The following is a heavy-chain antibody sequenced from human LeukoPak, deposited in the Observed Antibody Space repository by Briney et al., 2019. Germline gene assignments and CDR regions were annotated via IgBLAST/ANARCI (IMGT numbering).Heavy chain of an antibody. Sequence: GGSLRLSCTTSGFTFTNYGINWVRQAPGKGLEWVAAIWYDGSKTSYTDSVKGRFTVSRDISKNTVYLQMNGLKAEDTAVYYCARDDCSTTPCYAYWGQGTLVTVSS. V-gene: IGHV3-33*01. CDR3: ARDDCSTTPCYAY. J-gene: IGHJ4*02. D-gene: IGHD2-2*01. CDR1: GFTFTNYG. CDR2: IWYDGSKT.